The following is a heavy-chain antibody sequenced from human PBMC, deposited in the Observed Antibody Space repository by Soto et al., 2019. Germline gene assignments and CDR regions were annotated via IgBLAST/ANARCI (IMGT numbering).Heavy chain of an antibody. D-gene: IGHD2-2*01. CDR3: ARGRALRYNVVVPAAMPNYYYYYMQV. CDR2: MNPNSGNT. CDR1: GYTFTSYD. V-gene: IGHV1-8*01. J-gene: IGHJ6*03. Sequence: QVQLVQSGAEVKKPGASVKVSCKASGYTFTSYDINWVRQATGQGLEWMGWMNPNSGNTGYAQKFQGRISMTRKNSTSTAEMELSSLISKDTAVYYCARGRALRYNVVVPAAMPNYYYYYMQVWGKGTTVTVSS.